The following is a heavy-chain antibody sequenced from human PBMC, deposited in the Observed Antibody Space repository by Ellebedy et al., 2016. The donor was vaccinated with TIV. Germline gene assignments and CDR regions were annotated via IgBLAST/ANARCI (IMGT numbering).Heavy chain of an antibody. D-gene: IGHD6-13*01. Sequence: PGGSLRLSCKGSGYSFTSYWIGWVRQLPVNGLECMGIIYPGASATKYSPSFQGQVIISTDKSISTAYLQWSSLEASDTAIYYCARLMMEQHQSWFDPWGQGTLVTVSS. CDR1: GYSFTSYW. CDR2: IYPGASAT. V-gene: IGHV5-51*01. CDR3: ARLMMEQHQSWFDP. J-gene: IGHJ5*02.